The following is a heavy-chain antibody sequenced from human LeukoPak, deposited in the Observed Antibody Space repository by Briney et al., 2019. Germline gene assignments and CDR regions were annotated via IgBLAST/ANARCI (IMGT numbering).Heavy chain of an antibody. Sequence: QAGGSLRHSCVVSGFTFRSYWMHWVRRVPGEGLVWVSRINNDGSGTNYADSVKGRFTISRDNAKNTLYLQMNSLRDEDTAVYYCVGSLYGSRTDYWGQGTLVTVSS. J-gene: IGHJ4*02. D-gene: IGHD6-13*01. V-gene: IGHV3-74*01. CDR2: INNDGSGT. CDR3: VGSLYGSRTDY. CDR1: GFTFRSYW.